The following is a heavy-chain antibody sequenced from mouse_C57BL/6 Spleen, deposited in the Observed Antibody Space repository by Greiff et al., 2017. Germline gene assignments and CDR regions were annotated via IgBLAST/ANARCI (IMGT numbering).Heavy chain of an antibody. D-gene: IGHD3-3*01. CDR3: ARRAYYSFDY. V-gene: IGHV1-22*01. Sequence: EVQLVESGPELVKPGASVKMSCKASGYTFTDYNMHWVKQSHGKSLEWIGYINPNNGGTSYNQKFKGKATLTVNKSSSTAYMELRSLTSEDSAVYYCARRAYYSFDYWGQGTTLTVSS. CDR1: GYTFTDYN. J-gene: IGHJ2*01. CDR2: INPNNGGT.